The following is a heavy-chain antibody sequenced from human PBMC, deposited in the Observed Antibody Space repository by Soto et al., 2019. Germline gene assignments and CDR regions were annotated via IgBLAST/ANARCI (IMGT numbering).Heavy chain of an antibody. CDR3: ARGSPTRWFDP. Sequence: EVQLVESGGGLVQPGGSLRLSCAASGFTFSSYWMSWVRQAPGKGLEWVANIKQDGSEKYYVDSVKGRFTISRDNAKNSLYLKMNSLRAEDTAVYYCARGSPTRWFDPWGQGTLVTVSS. CDR1: GFTFSSYW. CDR2: IKQDGSEK. V-gene: IGHV3-7*01. J-gene: IGHJ5*02. D-gene: IGHD2-2*01.